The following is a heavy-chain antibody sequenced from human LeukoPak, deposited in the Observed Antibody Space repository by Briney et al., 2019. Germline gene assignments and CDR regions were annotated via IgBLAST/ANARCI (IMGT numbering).Heavy chain of an antibody. CDR2: INHSGST. J-gene: IGHJ4*02. Sequence: SETLSLTCTVSGGSISSYYWSWIRQPPGKGLEWIGEINHSGSTNYNPSLKSRVTISVDTSKNQFSLKLSSVTAADTAVYYCARRRNVAAPFDYWGQGTLVTVSS. CDR3: ARRRNVAAPFDY. V-gene: IGHV4-34*01. CDR1: GGSISSYY. D-gene: IGHD6-6*01.